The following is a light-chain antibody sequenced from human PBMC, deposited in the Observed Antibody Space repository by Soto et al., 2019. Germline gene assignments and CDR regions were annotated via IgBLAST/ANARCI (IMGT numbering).Light chain of an antibody. CDR2: GAS. Sequence: EVVLTQSSGPPSLSPGERATLSCRASQSVSSTYLAWYQQRPGQAPRLLIYGASSRATGIPDRFSGSGSGTDFTLTISRLETEDFAVFYCQQYGTSEIIFGQGTRLE. CDR1: QSVSSTY. V-gene: IGKV3-20*01. CDR3: QQYGTSEII. J-gene: IGKJ5*01.